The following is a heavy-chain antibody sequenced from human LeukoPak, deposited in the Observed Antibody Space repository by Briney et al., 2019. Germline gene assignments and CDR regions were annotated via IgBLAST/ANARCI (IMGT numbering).Heavy chain of an antibody. Sequence: RASVTVSCKASGYTFTSYGISWVRQAPGQGLEWMGWISAYNGNTNYAQKLQGRVTMTTDTSTSTAYMELRSLRSDDTAVYYCARFRPTIFGVVNPGYYYYGMDVWGQGTTVTVSS. CDR3: ARFRPTIFGVVNPGYYYYGMDV. D-gene: IGHD3-3*01. J-gene: IGHJ6*02. CDR1: GYTFTSYG. CDR2: ISAYNGNT. V-gene: IGHV1-18*01.